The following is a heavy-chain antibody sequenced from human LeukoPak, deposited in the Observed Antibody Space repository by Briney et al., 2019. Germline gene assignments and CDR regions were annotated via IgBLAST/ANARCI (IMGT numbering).Heavy chain of an antibody. J-gene: IGHJ4*02. D-gene: IGHD3-10*01. CDR3: VKDDSYYYGSGSSTY. V-gene: IGHV3-64D*06. CDR1: GFTFSSYF. Sequence: GGSLRLSCSASGFTFSSYFMHWVRQAPGKGLEYVSAISSNGGSTYYADSVKGRFTISRDNSKNTLYLQMSSLRPEDTAVYYCVKDDSYYYGSGSSTYWGQGTLVTVSS. CDR2: ISSNGGST.